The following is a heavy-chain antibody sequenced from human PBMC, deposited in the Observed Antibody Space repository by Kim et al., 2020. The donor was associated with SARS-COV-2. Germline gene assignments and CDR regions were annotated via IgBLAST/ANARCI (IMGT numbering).Heavy chain of an antibody. V-gene: IGHV3-23*01. D-gene: IGHD7-27*01. CDR3: ATTRLTGGLRGMDV. CDR2: ISGSGGST. J-gene: IGHJ6*02. CDR1: GFTFSSYA. Sequence: GGSLRLSCAASGFTFSSYAMSWVRQAPGKGLEWVSAISGSGGSTYYADSVKGRFTISRDNSKNTLYLQMNSLRAEDTAVYYCATTRLTGGLRGMDVWGQGTTVTVSS.